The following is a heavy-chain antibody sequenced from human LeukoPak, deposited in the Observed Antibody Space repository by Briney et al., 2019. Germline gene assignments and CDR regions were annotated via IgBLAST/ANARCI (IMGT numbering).Heavy chain of an antibody. CDR1: GFTFSSYA. CDR2: ISYDGSNK. V-gene: IGHV3-30*04. J-gene: IGHJ4*02. CDR3: AKDVAYYDSRGFDY. D-gene: IGHD3-22*01. Sequence: PGRSLRLSCAASGFTFSSYAMHWVRQAPGKGLEWVAVISYDGSNKYYADSVKGRFTISRDNSKNTLYLQMNSLRAEDMALYYCAKDVAYYDSRGFDYWGQGTLVTVSS.